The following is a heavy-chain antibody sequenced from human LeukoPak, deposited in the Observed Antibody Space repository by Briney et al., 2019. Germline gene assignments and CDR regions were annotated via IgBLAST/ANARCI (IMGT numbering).Heavy chain of an antibody. Sequence: ASVKVSCKASGYSFTGYYMHWVRQAPGQGLEWMGWINPNSGGTNYAQKFQGRVTMTRDTSISTAYMELSRLRSDDTAVYYCASQESSTTPTQGRAPWDYWGQGTLVTVSS. D-gene: IGHD2-2*01. J-gene: IGHJ4*02. CDR3: ASQESSTTPTQGRAPWDY. CDR2: INPNSGGT. CDR1: GYSFTGYY. V-gene: IGHV1-2*02.